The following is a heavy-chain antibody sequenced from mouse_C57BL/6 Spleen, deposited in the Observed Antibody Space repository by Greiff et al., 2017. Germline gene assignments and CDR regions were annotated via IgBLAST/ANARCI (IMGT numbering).Heavy chain of an antibody. Sequence: VQLVESGPGLVQPSQSLSITCTVSGFSLTSYGVHWVRQSPGKGLEWLGVIWRGGSTDYNAAFMSRLSITKDNSKSQVFFKMNSLQADDTAIYYCATSNYYGSFAMDYWGQGTSVTVSS. J-gene: IGHJ4*01. D-gene: IGHD1-1*01. V-gene: IGHV2-5*01. CDR1: GFSLTSYG. CDR2: IWRGGST. CDR3: ATSNYYGSFAMDY.